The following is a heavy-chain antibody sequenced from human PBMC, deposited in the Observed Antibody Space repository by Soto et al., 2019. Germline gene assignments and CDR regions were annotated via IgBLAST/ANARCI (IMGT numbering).Heavy chain of an antibody. Sequence: GASVKVSCKSSGGTFSTFPINWVRQAPGQGLEWMGAILPVSGTTNYAQKFQGRVTFSADESTTTAYMEVSSLRSEDTAVYYCARDRTGTTLGYFDDWGQGSRVTVSS. CDR2: ILPVSGTT. CDR1: GGTFSTFP. CDR3: ARDRTGTTLGYFDD. V-gene: IGHV1-69*13. J-gene: IGHJ1*01. D-gene: IGHD1-7*01.